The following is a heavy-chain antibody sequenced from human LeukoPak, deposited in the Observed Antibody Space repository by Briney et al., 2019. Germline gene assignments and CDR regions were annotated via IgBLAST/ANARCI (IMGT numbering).Heavy chain of an antibody. CDR3: AKSRGYYYDSSGYLFDY. D-gene: IGHD3-22*01. V-gene: IGHV3-30*02. J-gene: IGHJ4*02. CDR2: IRYDGSNK. Sequence: PGGSLRLSCAASGFTFSSYGMHWVRQAPGKGLEWVAFIRYDGSNKYYADSVKGRFTISRDNSKNTLYLQMNSLRAEDTAVYYCAKSRGYYYDSSGYLFDYWGQGTLVTVSS. CDR1: GFTFSSYG.